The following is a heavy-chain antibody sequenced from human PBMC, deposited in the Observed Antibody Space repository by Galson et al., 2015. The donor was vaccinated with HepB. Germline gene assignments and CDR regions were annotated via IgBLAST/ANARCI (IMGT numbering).Heavy chain of an antibody. Sequence: SVKVSCKASGYIFANYGITWVRQAPGQGLEWMGWISAYNANTDYAQSFQGRVTMTTDTSTSTAYMDVRSLRSVDTAVYYCARARYSTSPPDYWGQGTLVTISS. CDR1: GYIFANYG. CDR3: ARARYSTSPPDY. V-gene: IGHV1-18*01. CDR2: ISAYNANT. J-gene: IGHJ4*02. D-gene: IGHD6-6*01.